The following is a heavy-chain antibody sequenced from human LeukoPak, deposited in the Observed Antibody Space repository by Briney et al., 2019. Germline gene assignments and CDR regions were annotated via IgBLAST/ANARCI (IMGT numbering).Heavy chain of an antibody. CDR1: GFTFSRNS. CDR3: AKDEKQLPDY. CDR2: ISSRSNYI. D-gene: IGHD6-13*01. Sequence: GGSLRLSCAASGFTFSRNSMNWVRQAPGKGLEWVSSISSRSNYIYYADSVKGRFTISRDNAKNLLFLQMNSLRAEDTAVYYCAKDEKQLPDYWGQGTLVTVSS. V-gene: IGHV3-21*01. J-gene: IGHJ4*02.